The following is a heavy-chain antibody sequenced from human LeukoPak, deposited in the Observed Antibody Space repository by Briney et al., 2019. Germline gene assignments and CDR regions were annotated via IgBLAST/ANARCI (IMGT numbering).Heavy chain of an antibody. V-gene: IGHV3-48*03. CDR1: GFSISSYE. CDR2: ISSSSSTI. D-gene: IGHD1-7*01. CDR3: ARVELAPYYYYMDV. Sequence: QPGGSLRLSCAASGFSISSYEMNWVRQAPGKGLEWVSHISSSSSTIWYADSVKGRFTISRDNAKNSLYLQMNSLRAEDTAVYYCARVELAPYYYYMDVWGKGTTVTVSS. J-gene: IGHJ6*03.